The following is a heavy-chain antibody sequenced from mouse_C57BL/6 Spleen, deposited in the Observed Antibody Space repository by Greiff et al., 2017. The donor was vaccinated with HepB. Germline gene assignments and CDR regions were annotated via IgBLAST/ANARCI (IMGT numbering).Heavy chain of an antibody. CDR1: GYSITSGYY. CDR3: ARDGYSNLFAY. V-gene: IGHV3-6*01. J-gene: IGHJ3*01. D-gene: IGHD2-5*01. CDR2: ISYDGSN. Sequence: EVKLQESGPGLVKPSQSLSLTCSVTGYSITSGYYWNWIRQFPGNKLEWMGYISYDGSNNYNPSLKNRISITRDTSKNQFFLKLNSVTTEDTATYYCARDGYSNLFAYWGQGTLVTVSA.